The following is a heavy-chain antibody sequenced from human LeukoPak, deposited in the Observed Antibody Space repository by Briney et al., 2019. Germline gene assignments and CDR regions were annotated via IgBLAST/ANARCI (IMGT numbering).Heavy chain of an antibody. V-gene: IGHV1-69*04. CDR2: IIPILGIE. Sequence: EASLKVSCKHSRGTFSSYANSWVRQPPGQGLEWMVRIIPILGIENYAQTFQGRVTPTADKSTSTAYMELSSLRSEDTAVYYCARDQHSGYSSSLGNQGLYYYYGMDVWGQGTTVTVSS. D-gene: IGHD6-6*01. CDR3: ARDQHSGYSSSLGNQGLYYYYGMDV. CDR1: RGTFSSYA. J-gene: IGHJ6*02.